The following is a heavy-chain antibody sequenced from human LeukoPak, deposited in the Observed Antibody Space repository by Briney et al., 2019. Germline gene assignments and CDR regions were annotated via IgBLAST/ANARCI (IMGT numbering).Heavy chain of an antibody. Sequence: SETLSLTCAVYGASFSDYYWNWIRQPPGKGLEWIGQINHSGSTNYNPSLKSRVTISVDTSKNQFSLKLSSVTAADTAVYYCAIRYCTNGVCYRDYWGQGTLVTVSS. V-gene: IGHV4-34*01. D-gene: IGHD2-8*01. CDR1: GASFSDYY. CDR2: INHSGST. CDR3: AIRYCTNGVCYRDY. J-gene: IGHJ4*02.